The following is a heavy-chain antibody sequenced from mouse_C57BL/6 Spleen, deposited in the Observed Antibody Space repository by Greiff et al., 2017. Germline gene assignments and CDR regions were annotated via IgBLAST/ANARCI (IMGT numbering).Heavy chain of an antibody. V-gene: IGHV15-2*01. CDR1: DSEVFPIAY. Sequence: QVQLQQSGSELRSPGSSVKLSCKDFDSEVFPIAYMSWVRQKPGHGFEWIGGILPSIGRTIYGEKFEDKATLDADTLSNTAYLELNSLTSEDSAIYYGARSNDGYYGGFAYWGQGTLVTVSA. CDR2: ILPSIGRT. CDR3: ARSNDGYYGGFAY. D-gene: IGHD2-3*01. J-gene: IGHJ3*01.